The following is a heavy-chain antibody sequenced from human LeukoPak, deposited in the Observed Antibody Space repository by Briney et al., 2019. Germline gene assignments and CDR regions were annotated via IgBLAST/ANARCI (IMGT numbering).Heavy chain of an antibody. V-gene: IGHV5-51*01. CDR2: IWPDDSDT. CDR1: GYSFTNNW. Sequence: GESLKISCKASGYSFTNNWIGWVRQMPGKGLEWMGIIWPDDSDTRYSPSFQGQVTISADKSINTAYLQWSSLKASDIAMYYCARELSGSDGLDYWGQGTLVTVSS. CDR3: ARELSGSDGLDY. D-gene: IGHD3-22*01. J-gene: IGHJ4*02.